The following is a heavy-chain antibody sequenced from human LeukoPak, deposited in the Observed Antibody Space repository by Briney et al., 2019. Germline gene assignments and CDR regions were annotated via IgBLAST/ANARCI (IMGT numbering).Heavy chain of an antibody. V-gene: IGHV4-39*07. CDR2: INHWGRA. CDR3: ARGGPDFDF. J-gene: IGHJ4*02. CDR1: GDSISSDNHY. Sequence: PTETLSLTCTVSGDSISSDNHYWGWIRQPPGKGLECIAGINHWGRAYYHPSLKSRVTMSVDTSKNQFSLKLSSVTAADTAVYYCARGGPDFDFWGQGTLVTVSS.